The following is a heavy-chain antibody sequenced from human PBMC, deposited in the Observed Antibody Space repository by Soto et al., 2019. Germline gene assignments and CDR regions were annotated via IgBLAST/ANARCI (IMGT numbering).Heavy chain of an antibody. J-gene: IGHJ6*02. V-gene: IGHV4-59*03. CDR2: IYHSGAT. Sequence: QVQLQESGPGLVKPSETLSLTCTVSGGSITGYYWSWIRQPPGKGLEFIGYIYHSGATEYTPSLKSRVTISVDKSENQFSLQMRSVSAADTAMYFCARLCLTGPPVQYHHYGLDVWGQGATVTVSS. CDR1: GGSITGYY. CDR3: ARLCLTGPPVQYHHYGLDV. D-gene: IGHD3-16*01.